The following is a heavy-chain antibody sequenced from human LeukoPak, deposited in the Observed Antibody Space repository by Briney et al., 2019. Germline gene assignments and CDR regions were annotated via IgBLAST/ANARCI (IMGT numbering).Heavy chain of an antibody. Sequence: GGSLRLSCAASGFTVSSNYMSWVRQAPGKGLEWVSVIHSGGSTYYADSVKGRFTISRDNSKNTLYLQMNSLKTEDTAVYYCTSAVGIAAAGAYLYYYYMDVWGKGTTVTVSS. CDR3: TSAVGIAAAGAYLYYYYMDV. V-gene: IGHV3-53*01. J-gene: IGHJ6*03. CDR2: IHSGGST. CDR1: GFTVSSNY. D-gene: IGHD6-13*01.